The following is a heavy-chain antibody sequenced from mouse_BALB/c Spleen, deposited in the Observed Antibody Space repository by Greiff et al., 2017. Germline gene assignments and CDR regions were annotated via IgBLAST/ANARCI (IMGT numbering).Heavy chain of an antibody. V-gene: IGHV14-3*02. J-gene: IGHJ3*01. Sequence: EVQRVESGAELVKPGASVKLSCTASGFNIKDTYMHWVKQRPEQGLEWIGRIDPANGNTKYDPKFQGKATITADTSSNTAYLQLSSLTSEDTAVYYCARERVIYYDYDGFAYWGQGTLVTVSA. CDR1: GFNIKDTY. CDR3: ARERVIYYDYDGFAY. CDR2: IDPANGNT. D-gene: IGHD2-4*01.